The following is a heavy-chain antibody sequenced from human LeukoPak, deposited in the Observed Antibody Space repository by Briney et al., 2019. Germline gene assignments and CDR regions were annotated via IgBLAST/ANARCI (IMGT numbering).Heavy chain of an antibody. J-gene: IGHJ3*02. D-gene: IGHD3-22*01. CDR2: MNPNSGNT. CDR1: GYTFTSYD. CDR3: ARGLAYYYDSSGYYYHDAFDI. V-gene: IGHV1-8*01. Sequence: AASVKVSCKASGYTFTSYDINWVRQATGQGLEWMGWMNPNSGNTGYAQKFQGRVTMTRNTSISTAYMELSSLRSEDTAVYYCARGLAYYYDSSGYYYHDAFDIWGRGTMVTVSS.